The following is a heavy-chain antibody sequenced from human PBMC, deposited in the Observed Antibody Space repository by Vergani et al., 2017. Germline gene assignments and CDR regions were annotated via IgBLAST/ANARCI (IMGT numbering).Heavy chain of an antibody. Sequence: VQLVESGGGLVQPGGSLRLSCSASGFTFSSYAMHWVRQAPGKGLEYVSAISSNGGSTYYADSVKGRFTISRDNSKNTLYLQMNSLRAEDTAVYYCANSYYYDSSGLDYWGQGTLVTVSS. D-gene: IGHD3-22*01. CDR1: GFTFSSYA. V-gene: IGHV3-64*04. CDR2: ISSNGGST. CDR3: ANSYYYDSSGLDY. J-gene: IGHJ4*02.